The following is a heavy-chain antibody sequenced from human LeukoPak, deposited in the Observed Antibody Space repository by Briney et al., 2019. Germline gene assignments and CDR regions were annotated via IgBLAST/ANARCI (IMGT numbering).Heavy chain of an antibody. CDR1: GFTFSDYY. CDR2: ISSSGSTI. Sequence: PGGSLRLSCAASGFTFSDYYMSWIRQAPGKGLEWVSYISSSGSTIYYADSVKGRFTISRDNAKNSLYLQMNSLRAEDTAVYYCARDWAYYYDSSGNDIWGQGTMVTVSS. J-gene: IGHJ3*02. V-gene: IGHV3-11*04. CDR3: ARDWAYYYDSSGNDI. D-gene: IGHD3-22*01.